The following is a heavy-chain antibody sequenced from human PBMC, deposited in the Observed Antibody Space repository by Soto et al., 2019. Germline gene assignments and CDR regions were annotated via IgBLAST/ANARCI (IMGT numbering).Heavy chain of an antibody. V-gene: IGHV4-39*01. D-gene: IGHD4-17*01. Sequence: PSETLSLTCTVSGGSISSSSYYWGWIRQPPGKGLEWIGSIYYSGSTYYNPSLKSRVTISVDTSKNQFSLKLSSVTAADTAVYYCARHVPSDYEAPNWFDPWGQGTLVTVSS. CDR2: IYYSGST. J-gene: IGHJ5*02. CDR1: GGSISSSSYY. CDR3: ARHVPSDYEAPNWFDP.